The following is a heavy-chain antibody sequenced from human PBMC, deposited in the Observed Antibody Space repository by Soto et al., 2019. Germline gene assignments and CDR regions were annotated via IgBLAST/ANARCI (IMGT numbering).Heavy chain of an antibody. V-gene: IGHV4-4*07. CDR2: IYATGTT. Sequence: PSETLSLTCTASGASISGFYWSWIRKSAGKGLEWIARIYATGTTDYNPSLKSRVIMSFDTSKQQFSLKLRSVTAADTAVYYCVRDGTKTLRDWFAPWGQGISVTVSS. J-gene: IGHJ5*02. CDR3: VRDGTKTLRDWFAP. D-gene: IGHD1-1*01. CDR1: GASISGFY.